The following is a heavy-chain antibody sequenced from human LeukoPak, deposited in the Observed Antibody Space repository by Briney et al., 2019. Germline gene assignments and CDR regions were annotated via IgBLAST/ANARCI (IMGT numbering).Heavy chain of an antibody. CDR1: GFTFSSYS. V-gene: IGHV3-48*01. D-gene: IGHD3-9*01. J-gene: IGHJ3*02. CDR2: ISSSSGTI. Sequence: GGSLRLSCAASGFTFSSYSMNWVRQAPGKGLEWVSYISSSSGTIYNADSVKGRFTISRDNAKNSLYLQMNSLRAEDTAVYYCARDRRYFDWLLSDPSHDAFDIWGQGTMVTVSS. CDR3: ARDRRYFDWLLSDPSHDAFDI.